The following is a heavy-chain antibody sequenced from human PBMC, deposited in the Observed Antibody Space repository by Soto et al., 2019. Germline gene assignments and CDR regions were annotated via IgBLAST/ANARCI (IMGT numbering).Heavy chain of an antibody. CDR2: ISGASTYI. D-gene: IGHD2-2*01. CDR1: GFTFNTYT. CDR3: SRMGAGHCVSVSCYHYHAMCYGMDV. J-gene: IGHJ6*02. Sequence: EVQLVESGGGLVKPGGSLRLSCAASGFTFNTYTINWVRQPPGKGLEWVSSISGASTYIYYADSVKGRFTISRDNAKNLLSMKMSRLRVDDTAVYYCSRMGAGHCVSVSCYHYHAMCYGMDVGGQVTTVTVSS. V-gene: IGHV3-21*01.